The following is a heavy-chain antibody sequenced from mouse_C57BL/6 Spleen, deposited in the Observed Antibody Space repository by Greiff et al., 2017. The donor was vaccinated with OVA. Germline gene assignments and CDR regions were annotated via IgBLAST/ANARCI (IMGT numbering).Heavy chain of an antibody. Sequence: VQLQQSGTVLARPGASVKMSCTTSGYTFTSYWMHWVKQRPGQGLEWIGAIYPGTSDTSYNQKFKGKAKLTAVTSASTAYMELSSLTNEDAGVYYCTRDDGTGCADWGQGTLVTVSA. D-gene: IGHD2-3*01. CDR3: TRDDGTGCAD. CDR1: GYTFTSYW. CDR2: IYPGTSDT. V-gene: IGHV1-5*01. J-gene: IGHJ3*01.